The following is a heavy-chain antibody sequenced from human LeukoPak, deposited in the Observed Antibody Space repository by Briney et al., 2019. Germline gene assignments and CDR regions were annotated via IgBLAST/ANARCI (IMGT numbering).Heavy chain of an antibody. CDR3: ARKTYYYGSGSYYHFDY. D-gene: IGHD3-10*01. J-gene: IGHJ4*02. Sequence: QTGGSLRLSCAASGFTFSSYGMNWVRQAPAKGLEWLSYISSSGSTIYFADSVKGRFTISRDNAKNSLYLQMDSLRAEDTAVYYCARKTYYYGSGSYYHFDYWGQGTLVTVSS. CDR2: ISSSGSTI. V-gene: IGHV3-48*03. CDR1: GFTFSSYG.